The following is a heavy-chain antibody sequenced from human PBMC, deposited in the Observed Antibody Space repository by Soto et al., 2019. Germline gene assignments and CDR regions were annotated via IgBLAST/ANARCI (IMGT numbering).Heavy chain of an antibody. CDR3: ARELGGLNGYYFAHWFGP. J-gene: IGHJ5*02. CDR2: IYYSGST. D-gene: IGHD3-9*01. CDR1: GGSISSGGYY. Sequence: QVQLQESGPGLVKPSQTLSLTCTVSGGSISSGGYYWSWIRQHPGQGLEWIGYIYYSGSTYYNPSLLSRVTISVDTSKSQFSLKLSSVTAADTAVYYCARELGGLNGYYFAHWFGPWGQGTLVTVSS. V-gene: IGHV4-31*03.